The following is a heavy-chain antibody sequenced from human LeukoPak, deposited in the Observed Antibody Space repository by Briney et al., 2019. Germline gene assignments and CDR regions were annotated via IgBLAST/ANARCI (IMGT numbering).Heavy chain of an antibody. D-gene: IGHD3-9*01. Sequence: SETLSLTCTVSGGSISSYYWSWIRQPPGKGLEWIGYIYYSGSTNYNPSLKSRVTISVDTSKNQFSLKLSSVTAADTAVYYCARELTGLYYFDYWGQGTLVTVSS. CDR3: ARELTGLYYFDY. J-gene: IGHJ4*02. V-gene: IGHV4-59*01. CDR1: GGSISSYY. CDR2: IYYSGST.